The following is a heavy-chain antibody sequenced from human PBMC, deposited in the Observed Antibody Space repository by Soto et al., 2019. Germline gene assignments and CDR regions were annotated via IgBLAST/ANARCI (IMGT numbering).Heavy chain of an antibody. CDR2: IYYSGST. D-gene: IGHD3-22*01. J-gene: IGHJ4*02. CDR3: ARRGYYYDSSGYPSVWY. V-gene: IGHV4-39*01. Sequence: SETLSLTCAVSGGSISSSSYYWGWIRQPPGKGLEWIGSIYYSGSTYYNPSLKSRVTISVDTSKNQFSLKLSSVTAADTAVYYCARRGYYYDSSGYPSVWYWGQGTLVTVSS. CDR1: GGSISSSSYY.